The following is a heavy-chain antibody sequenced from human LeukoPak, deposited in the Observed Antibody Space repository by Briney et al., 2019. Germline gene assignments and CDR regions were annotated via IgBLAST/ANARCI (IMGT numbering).Heavy chain of an antibody. V-gene: IGHV5-51*01. D-gene: IGHD3-9*01. CDR1: GYSFTSYS. CDR2: IYPGDSDT. CDR3: ARQNYDILTGYYQPPYFDY. J-gene: IGHJ4*02. Sequence: GESLKISGKGSGYSFTSYSLAWLGQMPGKGLEWMGIIYPGDSDTRYSPSFQGQVTISADKSISTAYLQWSSLKASDTAMYYCARQNYDILTGYYQPPYFDYWGQGTLVTVSS.